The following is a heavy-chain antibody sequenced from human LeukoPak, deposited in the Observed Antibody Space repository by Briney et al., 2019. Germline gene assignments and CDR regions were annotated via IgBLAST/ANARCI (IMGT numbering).Heavy chain of an antibody. D-gene: IGHD3-22*01. J-gene: IGHJ4*02. CDR3: AKGSYYDRRGSFYLDY. V-gene: IGHV3-23*01. CDR1: GFTFSSYA. Sequence: GGSLRLSCAASGFTFSSYAMSWVRQAPGKGLEWVSGIGGSGDNTYYADSVKGRFTISRDNSKNTLYVQVNSLGTEDTAAYYCAKGSYYDRRGSFYLDYWGQRTLVTVSS. CDR2: IGGSGDNT.